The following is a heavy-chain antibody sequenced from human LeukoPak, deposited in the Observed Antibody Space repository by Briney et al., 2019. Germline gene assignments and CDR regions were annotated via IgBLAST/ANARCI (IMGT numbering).Heavy chain of an antibody. V-gene: IGHV4-34*01. CDR1: GGSFSGYY. CDR2: INHSGST. J-gene: IGHJ5*02. CDR3: ARGARTKKGCLELLINWFDP. D-gene: IGHD1-7*01. Sequence: SETLSLTCAVYGGSFSGYYWSWIRQPPGKGLEWIGEINHSGSTNYNPSLKSRVTISVDTSKNQFSLKLSSVTAADTAVYYCARGARTKKGCLELLINWFDPWGQGTLVTVSS.